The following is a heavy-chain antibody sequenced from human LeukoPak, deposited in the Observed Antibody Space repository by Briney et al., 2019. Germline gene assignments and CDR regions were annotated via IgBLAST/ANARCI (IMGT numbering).Heavy chain of an antibody. D-gene: IGHD3-9*01. V-gene: IGHV3-48*02. Sequence: GGSLRLSCATSGFSFTDYPMNWVRQATGKGLEWISNIRTTAEGAKYAYYADSVKGRVTISRDDGKNTLYLHMNSLRDDDPSVYYSETGLRYAFDYWGQGILVTVSS. CDR1: GFSFTDYP. CDR3: ETGLRYAFDY. J-gene: IGHJ4*02. CDR2: IRTTAEGAKYA.